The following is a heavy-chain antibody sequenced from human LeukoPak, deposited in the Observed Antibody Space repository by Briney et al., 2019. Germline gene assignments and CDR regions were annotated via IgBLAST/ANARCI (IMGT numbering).Heavy chain of an antibody. CDR3: ARGLRRVTTTPFDY. D-gene: IGHD4-17*01. CDR2: INDSGAT. V-gene: IGHV4-34*01. J-gene: IGHJ4*02. Sequence: SETLSLTCAVYGGSFSGYYWSWIRRTPEKGLEWIGDINDSGATNYNPSLKSRVTISQDTSNSQFSLKVTSVTAADTAAYYCARGLRRVTTTPFDYWAREPWSPSPQ. CDR1: GGSFSGYY.